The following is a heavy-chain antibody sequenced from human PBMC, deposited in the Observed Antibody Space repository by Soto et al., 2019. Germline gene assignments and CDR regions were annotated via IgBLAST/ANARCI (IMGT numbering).Heavy chain of an antibody. V-gene: IGHV1-3*01. D-gene: IGHD6-6*01. CDR3: ARWKSSSYYYGMDV. Sequence: ASVKVSCKASGYTFTSYAMHWVRQAPGQRLEWMGWINAGNGNTKYSQKFQGRVTITRDTSASTAYMELSSLRSEDTAVYYCARWKSSSYYYGMDVWGQGPTVTVSS. CDR2: INAGNGNT. J-gene: IGHJ6*02. CDR1: GYTFTSYA.